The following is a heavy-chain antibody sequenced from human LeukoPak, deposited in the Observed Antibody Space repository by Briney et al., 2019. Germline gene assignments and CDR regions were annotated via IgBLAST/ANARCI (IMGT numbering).Heavy chain of an antibody. J-gene: IGHJ4*02. Sequence: SVKVSCKASGGTFSSYAISWVRQAPGQGLEWMGGIIPIFGTANYAQKFQGRVTITADESTSTAYMELSSLRSEDTAVYYCARGGPYEYVWGSYRPFDYWGQGTLVTVSS. CDR2: IIPIFGTA. D-gene: IGHD3-16*02. CDR1: GGTFSSYA. CDR3: ARGGPYEYVWGSYRPFDY. V-gene: IGHV1-69*13.